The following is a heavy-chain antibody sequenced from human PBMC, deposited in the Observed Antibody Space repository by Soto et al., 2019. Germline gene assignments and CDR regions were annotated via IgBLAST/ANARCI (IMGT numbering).Heavy chain of an antibody. J-gene: IGHJ4*02. Sequence: SVKVSCKASGGTFSGYAISWVRQAPGQGLEWMGGIIPIFGTANYAQKFQGRVTITADESKSTAYMELSSLRSEDTAVYYCAGKRYCTNGVCYSTRPFDYWGQGTLVTVSS. CDR1: GGTFSGYA. CDR3: AGKRYCTNGVCYSTRPFDY. V-gene: IGHV1-69*13. D-gene: IGHD2-8*01. CDR2: IIPIFGTA.